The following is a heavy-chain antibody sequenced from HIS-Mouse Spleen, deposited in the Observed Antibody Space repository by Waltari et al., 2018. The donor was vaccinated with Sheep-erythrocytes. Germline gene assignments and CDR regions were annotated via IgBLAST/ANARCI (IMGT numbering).Heavy chain of an antibody. CDR3: ASQPNWGYWYFDL. Sequence: QVQLQESGPGLVKPSETLSLTRTVPGYSISSGYYWGRVRQPPGEGLEWIGSIYHSGSTYYNPSLKSRVTISVDTSKNQFSLKLSSVTAADTAVYYCASQPNWGYWYFDLWGRGTLVTVSS. CDR1: GYSISSGYY. D-gene: IGHD7-27*01. CDR2: IYHSGST. J-gene: IGHJ2*01. V-gene: IGHV4-38-2*02.